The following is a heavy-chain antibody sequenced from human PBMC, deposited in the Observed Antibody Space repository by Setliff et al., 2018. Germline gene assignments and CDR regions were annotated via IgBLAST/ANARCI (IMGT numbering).Heavy chain of an antibody. CDR3: ERKGPNSSSHVFGY. CDR1: GYTFISYA. Sequence: ASVKVSCKASGYTFISYALHWVRQAPGQRLQWLGWINPASGNTKYSQEFQGRVTITRDTSATTVYMELSSLRSDDISVYYCERKGPNSSSHVFGYWGQGTLVTVSS. CDR2: INPASGNT. V-gene: IGHV1-3*03. J-gene: IGHJ4*02. D-gene: IGHD3-16*01.